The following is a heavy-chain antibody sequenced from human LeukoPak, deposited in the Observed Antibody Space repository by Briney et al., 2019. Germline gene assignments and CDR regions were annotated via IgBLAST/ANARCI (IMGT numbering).Heavy chain of an antibody. J-gene: IGHJ4*02. D-gene: IGHD2-15*01. V-gene: IGHV4-4*07. CDR2: IYTSGST. Sequence: PSETLSLTCTVSGGSISSYYWSWIRQPAGKGLEWIGRIYTSGSTNYNPSLKSRVTMSVDTSKNQFSLKLNSVTAADTAVYYCAKVGYCDAGPCYFDSWGQGTLVTVSS. CDR3: AKVGYCDAGPCYFDS. CDR1: GGSISSYY.